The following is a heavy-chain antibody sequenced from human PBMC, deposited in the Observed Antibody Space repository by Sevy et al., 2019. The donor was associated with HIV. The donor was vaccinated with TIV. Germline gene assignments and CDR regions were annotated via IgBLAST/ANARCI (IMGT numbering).Heavy chain of an antibody. D-gene: IGHD6-13*01. CDR1: GFTFSTYD. CDR3: ARACTAAGYKSGPIDAFDV. J-gene: IGHJ3*01. Sequence: GGSLRLSCAASGFTFSTYDMHWVRQVAGEGLEWVSGIGTLLDTYYAASVKGRFIISRDNAKNSLFLQMKSLRAGDTAIYYCARACTAAGYKSGPIDAFDVWGQGTVVTVSS. CDR2: IGTLLDT. V-gene: IGHV3-13*01.